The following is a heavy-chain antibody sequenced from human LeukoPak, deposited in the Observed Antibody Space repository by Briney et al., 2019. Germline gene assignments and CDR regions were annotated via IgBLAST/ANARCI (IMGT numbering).Heavy chain of an antibody. J-gene: IGHJ4*02. D-gene: IGHD7-27*01. V-gene: IGHV3-15*01. CDR3: TTDSNWGFFD. CDR1: GFTFWNVW. CDR2: IRRKTEGGTI. Sequence: GGSLRLSCAASGFTFWNVWMSWVRQAPGKGLEWVGRIRRKTEGGTIDYNAPVKGRFTISRDDSKNTLYLQMNSLKTEDTAVYYCTTDSNWGFFDWGQGTLVTVSS.